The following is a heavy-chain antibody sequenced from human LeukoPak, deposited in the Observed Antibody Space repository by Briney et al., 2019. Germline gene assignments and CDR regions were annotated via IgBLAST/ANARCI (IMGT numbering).Heavy chain of an antibody. D-gene: IGHD6-6*01. CDR2: INHSGST. V-gene: IGHV4-34*01. CDR1: GGSFSGYY. CDR3: ARPRIAARPGGAFDI. Sequence: SETLSLTCAVYGGSFSGYYWSWIRQPPGKGLEWIGEINHSGSTNYNPSLTSRVTISVDTSKNQFSLKLSSVTAADTAVYYCARPRIAARPGGAFDIWGQGTMVTVSS. J-gene: IGHJ3*02.